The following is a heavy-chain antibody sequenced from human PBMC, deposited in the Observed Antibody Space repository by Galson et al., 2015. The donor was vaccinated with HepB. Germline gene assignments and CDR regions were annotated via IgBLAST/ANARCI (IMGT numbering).Heavy chain of an antibody. J-gene: IGHJ4*02. V-gene: IGHV3-23*01. CDR3: AGLGIAAAAFSYYFDY. CDR1: GFTFSNYA. CDR2: ISGSGGST. D-gene: IGHD6-13*01. Sequence: SLRLSCAASGFTFSNYAMSWVRQAPGKGLEWVSVISGSGGSTNYAASVKGRFTISRDNSKSTLYLQMNSLRAEDTAVYHCAGLGIAAAAFSYYFDYWGQGTLVTVSS.